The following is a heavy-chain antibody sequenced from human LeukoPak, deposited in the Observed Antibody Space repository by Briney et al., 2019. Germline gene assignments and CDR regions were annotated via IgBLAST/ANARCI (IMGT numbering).Heavy chain of an antibody. J-gene: IGHJ4*02. D-gene: IGHD3-22*01. CDR2: ITPNADRT. Sequence: GGSLRLSCAASGFTFGSYGMSWVRQAPGKGLEWVSFITPNADRTSYADSVEGRFTISRDNPRNTLYMQMNSLRAEDTAVYYCAKITMIVVANFLDYWGQGTLVTVSS. V-gene: IGHV3-23*01. CDR1: GFTFGSYG. CDR3: AKITMIVVANFLDY.